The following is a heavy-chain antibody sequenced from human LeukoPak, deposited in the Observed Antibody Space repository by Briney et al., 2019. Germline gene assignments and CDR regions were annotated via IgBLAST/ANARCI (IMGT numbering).Heavy chain of an antibody. CDR2: IIPIFGTA. J-gene: IGHJ4*02. V-gene: IGHV1-69*13. Sequence: GASVKVSCKASGGTFSSYAISWVRQAPGQGLEWMGGIIPIFGTANYARKFQGRVTITADESTSTAYMELSSLRSEDTAVYYCAGGGKVVRGVYFDYWGQGTLVTVSS. CDR1: GGTFSSYA. CDR3: AGGGKVVRGVYFDY. D-gene: IGHD3-10*01.